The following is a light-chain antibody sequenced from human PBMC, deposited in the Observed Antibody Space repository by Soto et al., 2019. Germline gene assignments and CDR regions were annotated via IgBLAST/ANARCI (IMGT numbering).Light chain of an antibody. CDR2: EDN. J-gene: IGLJ2*01. CDR3: QSYDSSKGG. Sequence: NFMLTQPHSVSESPGKTVTISCTRSSGSIASNYVQWYQQRPGSAPTTVIYEDNQRPSGVPDRFSGSIDSSSNSASLTISGLKTEDEADYYCQSYDSSKGGFGGGTKLTVL. V-gene: IGLV6-57*03. CDR1: SGSIASNY.